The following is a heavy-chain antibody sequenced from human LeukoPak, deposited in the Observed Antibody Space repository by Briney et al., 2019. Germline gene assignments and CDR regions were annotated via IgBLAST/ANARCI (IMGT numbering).Heavy chain of an antibody. Sequence: QPGGSLRLSCAASGFTFSSYGMHWVRQAPGKGLEWVAVISYDGSNKYYADSVKGRFTISRDNSKNTLYLQMNSLRAEDTAVYYCAKDLNGYYDSSGPPGGQGTLVTVSS. J-gene: IGHJ4*02. D-gene: IGHD3-22*01. V-gene: IGHV3-30*18. CDR1: GFTFSSYG. CDR2: ISYDGSNK. CDR3: AKDLNGYYDSSGPP.